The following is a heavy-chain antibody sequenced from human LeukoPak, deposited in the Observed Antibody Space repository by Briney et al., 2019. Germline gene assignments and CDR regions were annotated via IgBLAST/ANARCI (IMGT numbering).Heavy chain of an antibody. J-gene: IGHJ4*02. Sequence: SETLSLTCAVYGGSFSGYYWSWIRQPPGEGLEWIGEINHSGSTNYNPSLKSRVTISVDTSKNQFSLKLSSVTAADTAVYYCARELWHSISEGVDYWGQGTLVTVSS. CDR2: INHSGST. V-gene: IGHV4-34*01. CDR1: GGSFSGYY. CDR3: ARELWHSISEGVDY. D-gene: IGHD6-6*01.